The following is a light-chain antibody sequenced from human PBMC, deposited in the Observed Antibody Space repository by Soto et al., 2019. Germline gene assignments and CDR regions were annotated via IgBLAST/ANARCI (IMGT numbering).Light chain of an antibody. Sequence: QSVLTQPASVSGSPGQSITISCTGTSSDVGGYNYVSWYQQHPGKAPKLMIYEVSNRPSGVSNRFSGSKSGNTASLTISGLYGEDEADFYCSSYTTRSTHGLFGGGTQLTVL. CDR1: SSDVGGYNY. J-gene: IGLJ3*02. CDR2: EVS. CDR3: SSYTTRSTHGL. V-gene: IGLV2-14*01.